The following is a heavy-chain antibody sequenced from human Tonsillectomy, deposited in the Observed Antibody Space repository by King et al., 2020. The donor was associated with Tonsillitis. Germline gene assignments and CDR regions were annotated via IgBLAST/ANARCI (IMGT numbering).Heavy chain of an antibody. Sequence: QLQESGPGLVKPSETLSLTCTVSGDSITDNYWTWIRQPPGKGLEWVGYISYSGSTNYNPSLKSRVTISVETSKNQFSLKLSSVTAADTAVYYCAREGPSRDGYNDAFDIWGQGTMVTVSS. D-gene: IGHD5-24*01. V-gene: IGHV4-59*01. CDR2: ISYSGST. CDR1: GDSITDNY. J-gene: IGHJ3*02. CDR3: AREGPSRDGYNDAFDI.